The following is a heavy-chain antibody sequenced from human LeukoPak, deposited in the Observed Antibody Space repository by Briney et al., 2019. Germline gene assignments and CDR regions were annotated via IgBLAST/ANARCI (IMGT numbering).Heavy chain of an antibody. CDR2: IYYSGST. V-gene: IGHV4-39*07. CDR1: GGSISSSSYY. CDR3: AREGHGSGSHNWFDP. D-gene: IGHD3-10*01. Sequence: SETLSLTCTVSGGSISSSSYYWGWIRQPPGKGLEWIGSIYYSGSTYYNPSLKSRVTISVDTSKNQFSLKLSSVTAADTAVYYCAREGHGSGSHNWFDPWGQGTLVTVSS. J-gene: IGHJ5*02.